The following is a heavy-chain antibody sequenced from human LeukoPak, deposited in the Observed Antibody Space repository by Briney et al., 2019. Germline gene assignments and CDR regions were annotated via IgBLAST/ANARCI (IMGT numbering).Heavy chain of an antibody. CDR2: IYYSGST. CDR3: ARAQYYYDSSGRNWFDP. J-gene: IGHJ5*02. D-gene: IGHD3-22*01. Sequence: SETLSLTCTVSGGSISSSSYYWGWIRQPPGKGLEWIGSIYYSGSTYYNPSLKSRVTMSVDTSKNQFSLKLSSVTAADTAVYYCARAQYYYDSSGRNWFDPWGQGTLVTVSS. V-gene: IGHV4-39*07. CDR1: GGSISSSSYY.